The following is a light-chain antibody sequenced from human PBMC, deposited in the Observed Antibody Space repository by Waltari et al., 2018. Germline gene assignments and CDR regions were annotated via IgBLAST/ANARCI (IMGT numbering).Light chain of an antibody. CDR1: QSIRRS. Sequence: DIQMTQSPSSLSASIGDRVNITCRASQSIRRSLSWYQQNAGKSPRLLIFVAISLQSGVPSRFSGTDSGTEFTLTISSLQPEDSAMYYCQQNYNVPPTFGGGTKVEIK. CDR3: QQNYNVPPT. V-gene: IGKV1-39*01. J-gene: IGKJ4*01. CDR2: VAI.